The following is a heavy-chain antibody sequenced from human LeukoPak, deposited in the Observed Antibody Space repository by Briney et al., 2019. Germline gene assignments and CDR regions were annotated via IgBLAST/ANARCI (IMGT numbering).Heavy chain of an antibody. Sequence: SETLSLTCTVSGGAISGYYWSWIRQPPGKGLEWIGYIFYSGTTNYNPSLKSRLTMSVDTSKNQFSLKLSSVTAADTAVYYCARVGQGSGWYFDYWGQGTLVTVSS. CDR1: GGAISGYY. CDR2: IFYSGTT. D-gene: IGHD6-19*01. CDR3: ARVGQGSGWYFDY. J-gene: IGHJ4*02. V-gene: IGHV4-59*12.